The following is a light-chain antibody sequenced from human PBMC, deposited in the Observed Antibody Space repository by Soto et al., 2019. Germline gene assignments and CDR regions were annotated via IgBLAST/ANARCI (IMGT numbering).Light chain of an antibody. Sequence: QSALTQPASVSGSPGQSITISCTGTSSDVGSYNLVSWYQQHPGKAPKLMIYEVSKRPSGVSNRFSGSKSGNTASLTISGVQAEEEADYYCCSYAGSSTHVVLGGGTKLTVL. V-gene: IGLV2-23*02. CDR1: SSDVGSYNL. J-gene: IGLJ2*01. CDR2: EVS. CDR3: CSYAGSSTHVV.